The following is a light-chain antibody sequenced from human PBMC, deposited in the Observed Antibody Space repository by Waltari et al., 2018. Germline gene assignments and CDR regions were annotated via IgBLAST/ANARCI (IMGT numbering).Light chain of an antibody. CDR2: GKD. Sequence: SSELTQDPAVSVALGQTVRITCQGDSLRTSNASWYQLKPGQDPVLAIYGKDKRPSWIPDRISGYSSGATSSLTITGAQAEDEADYYCSSRNGRANQVVFAGGTKVTVL. V-gene: IGLV3-19*01. CDR3: SSRNGRANQVV. J-gene: IGLJ3*02. CDR1: SLRTSN.